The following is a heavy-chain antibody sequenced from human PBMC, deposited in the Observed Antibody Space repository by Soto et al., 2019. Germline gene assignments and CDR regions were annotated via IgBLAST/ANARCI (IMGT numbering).Heavy chain of an antibody. CDR1: GFTIINYA. D-gene: IGHD1-26*01. CDR3: AKREARTGSYFD. J-gene: IGHJ4*02. Sequence: EVQLLESGGGLVQPGGSLRLSCEASGFTIINYAMTWLRQAPGQGLEWVSTFTSPGVTYYADSVKGRFTISRDTSKNTLFLQMNSLRAEDTAVCYCAKREARTGSYFDWGQGTLVTVSP. CDR2: FTSPGVT. V-gene: IGHV3-23*01.